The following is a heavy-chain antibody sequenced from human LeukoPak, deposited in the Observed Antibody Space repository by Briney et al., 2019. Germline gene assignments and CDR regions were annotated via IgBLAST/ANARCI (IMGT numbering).Heavy chain of an antibody. CDR2: IWYDGSNK. V-gene: IGHV3-33*01. CDR1: GFTFSSYG. D-gene: IGHD3-9*01. Sequence: GRSLRLSCVASGFTFSSYGMHWVRQAPGKGLEWVAVIWYDGSNKYYADSVKGRFTISRDNSKNTLYLQMNSLRAEDTAVYYCAREGGDILTGYYNDYWGQGTLVTVSS. J-gene: IGHJ4*02. CDR3: AREGGDILTGYYNDY.